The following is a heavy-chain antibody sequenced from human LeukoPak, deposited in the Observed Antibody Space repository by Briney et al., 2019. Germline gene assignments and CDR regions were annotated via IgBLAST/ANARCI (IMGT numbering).Heavy chain of an antibody. Sequence: GASVKVSCKASGGTFSSYTISLVRQAHGQGHELKGRIIPILGIANYAHKFQGRVTITADKSTSTAYTELSSLRSEDTAVYYCARQGSSGWLFDYWGQGTLVTVSS. D-gene: IGHD6-19*01. CDR2: IIPILGIA. J-gene: IGHJ4*02. V-gene: IGHV1-69*02. CDR1: GGTFSSYT. CDR3: ARQGSSGWLFDY.